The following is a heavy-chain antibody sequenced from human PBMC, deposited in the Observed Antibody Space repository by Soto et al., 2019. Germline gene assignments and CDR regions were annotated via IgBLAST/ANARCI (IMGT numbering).Heavy chain of an antibody. D-gene: IGHD1-20*01. V-gene: IGHV6-1*01. CDR1: GDSVSSNSAA. J-gene: IGHJ6*02. Sequence: QSLSLTCAISGDSVSSNSAAGNWIRKSPSRGLEWLGRTYYRSKWYNDYAVSVKSRITINPDTSKNQFSLQLNSVTPEDTAVYYCARESPYNWNLGYYYGMDVWGQGTTVTVSS. CDR2: TYYRSKWYN. CDR3: ARESPYNWNLGYYYGMDV.